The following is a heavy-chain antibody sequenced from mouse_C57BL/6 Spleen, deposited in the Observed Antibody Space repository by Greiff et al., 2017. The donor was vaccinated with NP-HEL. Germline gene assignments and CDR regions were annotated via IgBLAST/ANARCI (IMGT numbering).Heavy chain of an antibody. J-gene: IGHJ4*01. V-gene: IGHV1-26*01. CDR2: INPNNGGT. D-gene: IGHD2-3*01. CDR3: ARDGHYYAMDY. CDR1: GYTFTDYY. Sequence: EVKLQQSGPELVKPGASVKISCKASGYTFTDYYMNWVKQSHGKSLEWIGDINPNNGGTSYNQKFKGKATLTVDKSSSTAYMELRSLTSEDSAVYYCARDGHYYAMDYWGQGTSVTVSA.